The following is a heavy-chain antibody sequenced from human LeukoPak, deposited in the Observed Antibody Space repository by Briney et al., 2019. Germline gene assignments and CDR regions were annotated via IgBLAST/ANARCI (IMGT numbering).Heavy chain of an antibody. J-gene: IGHJ5*02. D-gene: IGHD3-22*01. Sequence: SVKVSCKASGGTFISYAISWVRQAPGQGLEWMGGIIPIFGTANYAQKFQGRVTITADESTSTAYMELSSLRSEDTAVYYCARDFHDSSGYYYWFDPWGQGTLVTVSS. V-gene: IGHV1-69*13. CDR3: ARDFHDSSGYYYWFDP. CDR1: GGTFISYA. CDR2: IIPIFGTA.